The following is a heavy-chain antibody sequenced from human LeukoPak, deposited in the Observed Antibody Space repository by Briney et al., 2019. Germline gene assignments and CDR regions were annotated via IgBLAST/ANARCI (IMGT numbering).Heavy chain of an antibody. J-gene: IGHJ6*03. CDR2: IYHSGST. V-gene: IGHV4-39*07. Sequence: SETLSLTCKISGGSISSSGYYWGWIRQPPGKGLEWIGSIYHSGSTYYNPSLKSRVTISVDTSKNQFSLKLSSVTAADTAVYYCARVRDYYYYMDVWDKGTTVTVSS. CDR1: GGSISSSGYY. CDR3: ARVRDYYYYMDV.